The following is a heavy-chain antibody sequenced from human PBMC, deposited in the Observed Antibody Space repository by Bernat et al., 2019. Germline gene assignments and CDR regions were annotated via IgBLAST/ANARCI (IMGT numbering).Heavy chain of an antibody. CDR1: GFTFSSYG. Sequence: QVQLVESGGGVVQPGRSLRLSCAASGFTFSSYGMHWVRQAPGKGLEWVAVIWYDGSNKYYADSVKGRFTISRENSKNTMYLQMNSLRAEDTAVYYCARSAIAVAGTIYYYYMDVWGKGTTVTVSS. V-gene: IGHV3-33*01. J-gene: IGHJ6*03. D-gene: IGHD6-19*01. CDR3: ARSAIAVAGTIYYYYMDV. CDR2: IWYDGSNK.